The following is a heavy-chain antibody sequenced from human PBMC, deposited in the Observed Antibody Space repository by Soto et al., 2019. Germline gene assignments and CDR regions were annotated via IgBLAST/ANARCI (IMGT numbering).Heavy chain of an antibody. CDR2: IHPGGQTI. J-gene: IGHJ4*02. Sequence: PAGSLELSSAASGFTFSSSEMYWVRQAPGKGLEWISYIHPGGQTIFYAESVKGRFTISRDNTKNTVYLQMNSLRPEDTAVYYSARDVGSGYGYNGVDCWGQRILVAVSS. CDR3: ARDVGSGYGYNGVDC. V-gene: IGHV3-48*03. CDR1: GFTFSSSE. D-gene: IGHD5-12*01.